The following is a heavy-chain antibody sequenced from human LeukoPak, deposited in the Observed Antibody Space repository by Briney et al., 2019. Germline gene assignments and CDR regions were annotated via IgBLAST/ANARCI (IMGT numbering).Heavy chain of an antibody. CDR1: GYTFTGYY. Sequence: ASVKVSCKVSGYTFTGYYLHWVRQAPGQGLEWMGRINPSSGGTNYAQKFQGRVTMTRDTSINTAYMDLSSLRSDDTAVYYCTRRPSGSDYWGQGTLVTVSS. CDR3: TRRPSGSDY. V-gene: IGHV1-2*06. J-gene: IGHJ4*02. D-gene: IGHD3-10*01. CDR2: INPSSGGT.